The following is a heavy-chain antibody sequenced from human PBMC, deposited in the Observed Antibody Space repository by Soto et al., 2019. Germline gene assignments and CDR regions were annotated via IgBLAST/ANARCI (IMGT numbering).Heavy chain of an antibody. Sequence: DVQLLESGGGLVQPGGSLRLSCAASGFTFSSYAMNWVRQAPGKGLEWVSALSASGGNTYYTDSVKGRFTISRDNSKSTLYLQMNSLRAEDTAVYYCAKDLSFNYDTSAYWGQGTLVTVSS. J-gene: IGHJ4*02. D-gene: IGHD3-22*01. CDR1: GFTFSSYA. V-gene: IGHV3-23*01. CDR2: LSASGGNT. CDR3: AKDLSFNYDTSAY.